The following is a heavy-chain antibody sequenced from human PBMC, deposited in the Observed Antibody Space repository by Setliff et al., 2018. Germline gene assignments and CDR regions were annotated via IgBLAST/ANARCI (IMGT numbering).Heavy chain of an antibody. Sequence: SGGSLRLSCAASGFTFSSYRMHWVRQAPGKGLEWVAVIWDDGGNKYHADSVKGRFTISRDNSKNTLYLQMNSLRPEDTAVYYCANHNPARWAVTGTPLDYWGQGTLVTVSS. CDR1: GFTFSSYR. CDR2: IWDDGGNK. D-gene: IGHD6-19*01. CDR3: ANHNPARWAVTGTPLDY. J-gene: IGHJ4*02. V-gene: IGHV3-33*08.